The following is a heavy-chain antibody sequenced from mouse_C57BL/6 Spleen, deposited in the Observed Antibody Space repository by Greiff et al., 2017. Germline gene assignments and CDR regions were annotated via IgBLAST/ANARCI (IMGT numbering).Heavy chain of an antibody. Sequence: QVQLQQSGPELVKPGASVKISCKASGYAFSSSWLNWVKQRPGTGLEWIGRIYPGDGDTNSNGKFKGKATLTADKSSSTAYMQLSSLTSEDSAVYFCARRGYYYGSSLYAMDYWGQGTSVTVSS. J-gene: IGHJ4*01. CDR3: ARRGYYYGSSLYAMDY. CDR1: GYAFSSSW. V-gene: IGHV1-82*01. CDR2: IYPGDGDT. D-gene: IGHD1-1*01.